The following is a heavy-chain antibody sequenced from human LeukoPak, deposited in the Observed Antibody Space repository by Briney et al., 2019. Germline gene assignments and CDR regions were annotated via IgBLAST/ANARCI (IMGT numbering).Heavy chain of an antibody. D-gene: IGHD3-16*01. J-gene: IGHJ4*02. CDR1: GGSISSYY. V-gene: IGHV4-59*01. Sequence: SETLSLTCNVSGGSISSYYWHWIRQPPGKGLEWIGFVYYTGSTNYNPSLESRVIISIGTSKNHFSLRLRSVTAADTAVYYRARTIGGHDHVFDSWGQGTLVTVSS. CDR3: ARTIGGHDHVFDS. CDR2: VYYTGST.